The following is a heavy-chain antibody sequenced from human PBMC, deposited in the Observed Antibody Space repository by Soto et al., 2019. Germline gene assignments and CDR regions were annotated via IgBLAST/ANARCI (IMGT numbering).Heavy chain of an antibody. CDR1: GYTFTSYA. CDR3: ARDRRERHRHDALDI. CDR2: INAGNGNT. Sequence: QVQLVQSGAEVKKPGASVKVSCKASGYTFTSYAMHWVRQAPGQRLEWMGWINAGNGNTKYSQKFQGRVTITRDTSXXTACMELRSLRSEDMCVYYCARDRRERHRHDALDIWGQGTMVTVSS. J-gene: IGHJ3*02. V-gene: IGHV1-3*01. D-gene: IGHD1-1*01.